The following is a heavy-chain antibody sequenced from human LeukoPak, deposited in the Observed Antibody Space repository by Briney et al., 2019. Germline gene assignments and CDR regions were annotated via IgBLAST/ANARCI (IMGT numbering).Heavy chain of an antibody. CDR1: GYTFTNYA. Sequence: GASVKVSCKGSGYTFTNYAIHWVRQAPGQSLEWLGWINPGNGDTKYSQDFQGRVTINTDTSAATAYVELNSLTSEDTAVYYCARDRWHCRVNCGSVYYFALDVWGQGTTVTVSS. CDR3: ARDRWHCRVNCGSVYYFALDV. J-gene: IGHJ6*02. V-gene: IGHV1-3*01. CDR2: INPGNGDT. D-gene: IGHD2-15*01.